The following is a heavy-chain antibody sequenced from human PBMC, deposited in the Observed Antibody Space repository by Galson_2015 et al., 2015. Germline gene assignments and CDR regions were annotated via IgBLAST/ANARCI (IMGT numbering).Heavy chain of an antibody. J-gene: IGHJ4*02. CDR3: ARDLSGLRTSSDMGY. D-gene: IGHD6-6*01. CDR1: GYVFTNFF. Sequence: SVKVSCKASGYVFTNFFVHWVRQAPGQGLEWIGLINPGGGPKYAQKFQGSITMTRDTSTTTAYMELSSLTSEDTAVYYCARDLSGLRTSSDMGYWGQGTLVTVSS. V-gene: IGHV1-46*01. CDR2: INPGGGP.